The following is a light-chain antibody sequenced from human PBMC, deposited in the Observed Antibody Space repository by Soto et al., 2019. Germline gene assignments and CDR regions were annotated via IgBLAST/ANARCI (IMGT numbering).Light chain of an antibody. Sequence: EIVLTQSPGTLSLSPGERATLSRRVSQSISSNSLAWYQQKPGQAPRLLIYAASSRATGIPDRFSGSGSGTDFTLTISRLEPEDFAVYYCQRDSFGQGTKLEIK. J-gene: IGKJ2*03. CDR1: QSISSNS. CDR2: AAS. V-gene: IGKV3-20*01. CDR3: QRDS.